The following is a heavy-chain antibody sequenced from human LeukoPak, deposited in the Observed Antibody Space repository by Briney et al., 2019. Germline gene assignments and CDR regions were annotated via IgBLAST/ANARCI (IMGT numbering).Heavy chain of an antibody. Sequence: GESLKISCKGSGYSFTTYRIGWVRQMPGKGLEWMGIIYPGDSETTYGPSFQGLVTISADKSINTAYLQWSSLKASDTAIYYCARAMYGSNIYYAFDFWGQGTLVTVSS. V-gene: IGHV5-51*01. D-gene: IGHD3-10*01. CDR2: IYPGDSET. J-gene: IGHJ4*02. CDR1: GYSFTTYR. CDR3: ARAMYGSNIYYAFDF.